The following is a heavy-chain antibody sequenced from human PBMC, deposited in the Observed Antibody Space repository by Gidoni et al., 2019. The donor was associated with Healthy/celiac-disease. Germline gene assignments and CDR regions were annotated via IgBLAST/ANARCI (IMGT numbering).Heavy chain of an antibody. CDR2: ISYDGSNK. CDR1: GFTFSSYG. J-gene: IGHJ6*02. Sequence: QVQLVESGGGVVQPGRSLRLSCAASGFTFSSYGMHWVRQAPGKGLEWVAVISYDGSNKYYADSLKGRFTISRDNSKNTLYLQMNSLRAEDTAVYYCAKDLYYYGSGSRGPSYYYYGMDVWGQGTTVTVSS. V-gene: IGHV3-30*18. CDR3: AKDLYYYGSGSRGPSYYYYGMDV. D-gene: IGHD3-10*01.